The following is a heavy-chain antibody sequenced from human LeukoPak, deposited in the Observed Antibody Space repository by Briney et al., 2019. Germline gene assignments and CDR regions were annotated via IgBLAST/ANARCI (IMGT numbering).Heavy chain of an antibody. V-gene: IGHV1-69*04. CDR1: GGTFSSYA. D-gene: IGHD6-19*01. CDR3: ASSRQYQWLVREGFDY. Sequence: SVKVPCKASGGTFSSYAISWVRQAPGQGLEWMGRIIPILGIANYAQKFQGRVTITADKSTSTAYMELSSLRSEDTAVYYCASSRQYQWLVREGFDYWGQGTLVTVSS. J-gene: IGHJ4*02. CDR2: IIPILGIA.